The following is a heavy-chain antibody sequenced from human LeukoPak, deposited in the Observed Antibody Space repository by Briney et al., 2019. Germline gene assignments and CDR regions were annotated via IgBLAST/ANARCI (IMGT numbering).Heavy chain of an antibody. CDR2: MNPNSGNT. V-gene: IGHV1-8*01. D-gene: IGHD3-22*01. CDR1: GYTFTSYD. J-gene: IGHJ4*02. CDR3: ARTRNGLTYYYDSSGYSFDY. Sequence: ASVKVSCKASGYTFTSYDINWVRQATGQGLEWMGGMNPNSGNTGYAQKFQGRVTMTRNTSISTAYMELSSLRSEDTAVYYCARTRNGLTYYYDSSGYSFDYWGQGTLVTVSS.